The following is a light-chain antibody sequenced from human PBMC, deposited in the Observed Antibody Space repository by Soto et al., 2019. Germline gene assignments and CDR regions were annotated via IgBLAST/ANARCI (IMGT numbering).Light chain of an antibody. CDR3: SSYTSSSTLRGV. V-gene: IGLV2-14*01. CDR1: SSDVGGYNY. Sequence: QSALTQPASVSGSPGQSITISCTGTSSDVGGYNYVSWYQQHPGKAPKLMIYEVSNRPSGVSNRFSGSKSGNTASLTISGLQAEDEADYYCSSYTSSSTLRGVFGTGTKLTVL. J-gene: IGLJ1*01. CDR2: EVS.